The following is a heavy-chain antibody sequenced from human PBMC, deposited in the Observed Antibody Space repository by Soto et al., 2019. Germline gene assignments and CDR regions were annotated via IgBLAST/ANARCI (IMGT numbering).Heavy chain of an antibody. CDR3: ASSVHTAMASDAFDI. J-gene: IGHJ3*02. CDR2: IKQDGSEK. V-gene: IGHV3-7*01. Sequence: GGSLRLSCAASGFTFSSYWMSWVRQAPGKGLEWVANIKQDGSEKYYVDSVKGRFTISRDNAKNSLYLQMNSLRAEDTAVYYCASSVHTAMASDAFDIWGQGTMVTVSS. CDR1: GFTFSSYW. D-gene: IGHD5-18*01.